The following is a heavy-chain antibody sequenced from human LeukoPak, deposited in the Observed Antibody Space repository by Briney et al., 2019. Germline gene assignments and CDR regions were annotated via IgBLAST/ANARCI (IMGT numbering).Heavy chain of an antibody. J-gene: IGHJ5*02. CDR1: GFTFSSYS. D-gene: IGHD2-21*01. Sequence: SGGSLRLSCAASGFTFSSYSMNWVRQAPGKGLEWVSSISSSSSYIYCADSVKGRFTISRDNAKNSLYLQMNSLRAEDTAVYYCARDLWYNWFDPWGQGTLVTVSS. CDR2: ISSSSSYI. V-gene: IGHV3-21*01. CDR3: ARDLWYNWFDP.